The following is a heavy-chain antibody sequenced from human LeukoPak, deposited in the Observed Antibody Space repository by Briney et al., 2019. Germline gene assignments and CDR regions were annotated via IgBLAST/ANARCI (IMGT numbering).Heavy chain of an antibody. V-gene: IGHV3-48*03. CDR1: GFTFSSYE. CDR2: ISSSGSTI. J-gene: IGHJ5*02. CDR3: ARELRYFDWSRWFDP. Sequence: GGSLRLSCAASGFTFSSYEMNWVRQAPGKGLEWASYISSSGSTIYYADSVKGRFTISRDNAKNSLYLQMNGLRAEDTAVYYCARELRYFDWSRWFDPWGQGTLVTISS. D-gene: IGHD3-9*01.